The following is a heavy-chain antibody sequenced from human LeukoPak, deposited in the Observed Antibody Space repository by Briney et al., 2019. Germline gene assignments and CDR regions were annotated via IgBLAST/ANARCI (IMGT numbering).Heavy chain of an antibody. Sequence: PGGSLRLSCAASGFTFSSYGMHWVRQAPGKGLEWVAFIQYDGSNKYYADSVKGRFTISRDNSKNTLYLQMHSLRAEDTAVYYCAKDRPDFGPPEWPRDAFDIWGQGTMVTVSS. CDR2: IQYDGSNK. CDR3: AKDRPDFGPPEWPRDAFDI. CDR1: GFTFSSYG. D-gene: IGHD3/OR15-3a*01. J-gene: IGHJ3*02. V-gene: IGHV3-30*02.